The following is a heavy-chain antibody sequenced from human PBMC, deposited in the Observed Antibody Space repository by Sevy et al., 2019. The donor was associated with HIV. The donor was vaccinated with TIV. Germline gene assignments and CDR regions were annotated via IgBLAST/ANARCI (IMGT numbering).Heavy chain of an antibody. Sequence: EGSLRLSCAASGFTFGNNWMHWVRQAPGKALVWMSRINNDGSNRNYADSVKGRFTTSRDNAKNTLYLQMSSLRAEDMAVYHCGREMISTVPGVPDAFDIWGQGTMVTVSS. V-gene: IGHV3-74*01. J-gene: IGHJ3*02. CDR2: INNDGSNR. D-gene: IGHD3-10*01. CDR3: GREMISTVPGVPDAFDI. CDR1: GFTFGNNW.